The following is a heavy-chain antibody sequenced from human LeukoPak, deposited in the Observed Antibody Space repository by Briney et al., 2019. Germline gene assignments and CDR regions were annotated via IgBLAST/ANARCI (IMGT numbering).Heavy chain of an antibody. Sequence: GASVKVSCKVSGYTLTELSMHWVRQAPGKGLEWMGGFDPEDGETIYAQKFQGRVTMTEDTSTDTAYMELSSLRSKDTAVYYCATGKYYDILTGYKGDYYGMDVWGKGTTVTVSS. D-gene: IGHD3-9*01. CDR1: GYTLTELS. J-gene: IGHJ6*04. CDR3: ATGKYYDILTGYKGDYYGMDV. V-gene: IGHV1-24*01. CDR2: FDPEDGET.